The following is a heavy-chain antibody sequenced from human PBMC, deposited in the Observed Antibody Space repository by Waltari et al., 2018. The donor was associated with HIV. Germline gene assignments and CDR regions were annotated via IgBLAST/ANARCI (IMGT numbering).Heavy chain of an antibody. D-gene: IGHD2-2*01. CDR2: INHSGST. Sequence: QVQLQQWGAGLLKPSETLSLTCAVYGGSFSDYYWTWIRQPPGKGLEWIGEINHSGSTNYKPPLKSRVTISVDTSKNQFSLKLSSVTAAYTAVYYCARRGFRFCSSTTCLDYWGQGTLVTVSS. V-gene: IGHV4-34*01. CDR3: ARRGFRFCSSTTCLDY. CDR1: GGSFSDYY. J-gene: IGHJ4*02.